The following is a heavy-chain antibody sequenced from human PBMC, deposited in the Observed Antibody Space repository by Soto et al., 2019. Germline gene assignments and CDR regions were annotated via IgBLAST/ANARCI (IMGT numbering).Heavy chain of an antibody. CDR2: LIPILGIA. J-gene: IGHJ5*02. CDR1: GGTFSSYA. Sequence: ASVKVSCKASGGTFSSYAISWVRQAPGQGLEWMGGLIPILGIANYAQKFQGRVTITADKSTSTAYMELSSLRSEDTAVYYCAWSRDGYTAGWFDPWGQGTLVTVSS. V-gene: IGHV1-69*10. CDR3: AWSRDGYTAGWFDP. D-gene: IGHD5-12*01.